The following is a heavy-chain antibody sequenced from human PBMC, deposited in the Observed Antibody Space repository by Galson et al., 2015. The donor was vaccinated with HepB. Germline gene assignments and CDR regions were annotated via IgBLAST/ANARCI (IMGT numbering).Heavy chain of an antibody. Sequence: SLRLSCAASGFTLSGSAIHWVRQTSGKGLEWVGHIRSKATNYATAYAASLKGRFTISRDDSKNTAYLHMKSLKTEDTAVYYCIRMADLSGYSSSWGQGTLVTVSS. CDR1: GFTLSGSA. D-gene: IGHD6-13*01. V-gene: IGHV3-73*01. CDR3: IRMADLSGYSSS. J-gene: IGHJ4*02. CDR2: IRSKATNYAT.